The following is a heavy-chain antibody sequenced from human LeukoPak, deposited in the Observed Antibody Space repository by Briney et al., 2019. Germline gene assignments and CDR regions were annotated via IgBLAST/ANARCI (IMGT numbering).Heavy chain of an antibody. D-gene: IGHD6-13*01. CDR3: VRGYSSPYYFDY. V-gene: IGHV1-69*13. CDR2: IIPIFGTA. J-gene: IGHJ4*02. CDR1: GGTFSSYA. Sequence: RWASVEVSCKASGGTFSSYAISWVRQAPGQGLEWMGGIIPIFGTANYAQKFQGRVTITADESTSTAYMELSSLRSEDTAVYYCVRGYSSPYYFDYWGQGTLVTVSS.